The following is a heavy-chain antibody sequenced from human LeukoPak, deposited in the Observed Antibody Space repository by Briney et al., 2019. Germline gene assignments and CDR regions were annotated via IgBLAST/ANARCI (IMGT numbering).Heavy chain of an antibody. CDR1: GFTFSSYG. V-gene: IGHV3-30*18. CDR2: ISYVGDDQ. J-gene: IGHJ6*02. CDR3: AEDRSSGPHYYYGMDV. Sequence: GGSLRLSCAASGFTFSSYGIHWVRQAPGKGLEWVAVISYVGDDQFYAESVKGRFTISRDNSKKTVFLQMNSLRGEDTAVYYCAEDRSSGPHYYYGMDVWGQGTTVTVSS. D-gene: IGHD6-25*01.